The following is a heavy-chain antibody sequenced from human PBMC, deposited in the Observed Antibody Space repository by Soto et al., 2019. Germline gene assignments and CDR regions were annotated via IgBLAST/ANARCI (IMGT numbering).Heavy chain of an antibody. CDR2: IWYDGSNK. D-gene: IGHD6-19*01. Sequence: QVQLVESGGGVVQPGRSLRLSCAASGFTFSSYGMHRVRQAPGKGLEWVAVIWYDGSNKYYADSVKGRFTISRDNSKNTLYLQMNSLRAEDTAVYYCAREAVAGDYFDYWGQGTLVTVSS. CDR1: GFTFSSYG. CDR3: AREAVAGDYFDY. J-gene: IGHJ4*02. V-gene: IGHV3-33*01.